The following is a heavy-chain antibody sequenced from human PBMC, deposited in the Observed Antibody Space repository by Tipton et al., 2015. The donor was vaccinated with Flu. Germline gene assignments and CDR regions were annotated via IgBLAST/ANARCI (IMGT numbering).Heavy chain of an antibody. J-gene: IGHJ4*02. CDR2: IDDSGST. D-gene: IGHD3-16*01. CDR3: ARGRVRGGL. Sequence: TLSLTCAVYGGSFSGYYWSWIRQPPGKGPEWIGEIDDSGSTNYNPSLKSRVTISVDTSKNQFSLKLSSVAAADTAVYYCARGRVRGGLWGQGTLVTVSS. V-gene: IGHV4-34*01. CDR1: GGSFSGYY.